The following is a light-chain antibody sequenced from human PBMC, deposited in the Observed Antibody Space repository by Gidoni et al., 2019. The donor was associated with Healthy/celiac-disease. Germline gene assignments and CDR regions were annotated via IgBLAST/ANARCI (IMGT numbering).Light chain of an antibody. CDR2: WAS. CDR1: RSVLYNSNNKNY. CDR3: QHYFSTPPT. V-gene: IGKV4-1*01. Sequence: DIVMTQSPDSLAVSLGERATINCKSSRSVLYNSNNKNYLAWYQQKPGQPPKLLIYWASTRESGVPDRFSGSGSATDFTLTISSLQAEDVAVYYCQHYFSTPPTFGQGTKVEIK. J-gene: IGKJ1*01.